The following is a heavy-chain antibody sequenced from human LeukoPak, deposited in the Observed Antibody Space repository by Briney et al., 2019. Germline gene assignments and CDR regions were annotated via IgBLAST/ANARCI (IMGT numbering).Heavy chain of an antibody. V-gene: IGHV4-59*01. Sequence: PSETLSLTCTVSGGSISSYYWSWIRQPPGKGLEWIGYIYYSGSTNYNPSLKSRVTISVDTSKNQFSLKLSSVTAADTAVYYCARGGRYSSGWYLYWGQGTLVTVSS. CDR1: GGSISSYY. CDR3: ARGGRYSSGWYLY. CDR2: IYYSGST. D-gene: IGHD6-19*01. J-gene: IGHJ4*02.